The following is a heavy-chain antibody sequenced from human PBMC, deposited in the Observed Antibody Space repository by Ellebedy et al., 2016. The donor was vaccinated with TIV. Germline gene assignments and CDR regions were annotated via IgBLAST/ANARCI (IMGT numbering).Heavy chain of an antibody. CDR3: ARECKDGAIWAVDY. CDR1: GFTFNDYY. Sequence: GESLKISCAASGFTFNDYYMSWIRQAPGKGLEWVSYISRTGSTIYYTDSVKGRFTISRDSAKNSLFLQMNSLRAEDTAVYYCARECKDGAIWAVDYWGQGTLVTVSS. J-gene: IGHJ4*02. CDR2: ISRTGSTI. D-gene: IGHD5-24*01. V-gene: IGHV3-11*04.